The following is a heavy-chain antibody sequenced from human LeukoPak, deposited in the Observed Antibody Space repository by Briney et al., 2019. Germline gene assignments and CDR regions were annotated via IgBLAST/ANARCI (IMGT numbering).Heavy chain of an antibody. V-gene: IGHV4-59*12. Sequence: PSETLSLTCTVSGASISSYYWSWIRQSPGKGLEWIGYFYYSGRTNYRPSLKSRVTISVDTSKNQFSLKLSSVTAADTAVYYCARDVLAYCGGDCYPYYYYYYYMDVWGKGTTVTISS. D-gene: IGHD2-21*02. CDR3: ARDVLAYCGGDCYPYYYYYYYMDV. CDR2: FYYSGRT. J-gene: IGHJ6*03. CDR1: GASISSYY.